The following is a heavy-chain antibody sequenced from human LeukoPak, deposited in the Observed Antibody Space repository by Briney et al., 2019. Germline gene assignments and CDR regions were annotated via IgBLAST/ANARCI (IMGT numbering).Heavy chain of an antibody. D-gene: IGHD6-19*01. V-gene: IGHV3-23*01. Sequence: GGSLRLSCAASGFTFSSYGMSWVRQAPGKGLEWVSAISGSGGSTYYADSVKGRFTISRDNSKNTLYLQMNSLRAEDTAVYYCAKDRSKSVHSSGPFDYWGQGTLVTVSS. CDR3: AKDRSKSVHSSGPFDY. CDR2: ISGSGGST. CDR1: GFTFSSYG. J-gene: IGHJ4*02.